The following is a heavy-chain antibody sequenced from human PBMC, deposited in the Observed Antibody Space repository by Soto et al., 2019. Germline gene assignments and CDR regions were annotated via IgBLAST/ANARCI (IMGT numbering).Heavy chain of an antibody. D-gene: IGHD3-22*01. J-gene: IGHJ4*02. V-gene: IGHV3-43D*04. Sequence: EVQLVESGGVVVQPGGSLRLSCAASGFTFDDYAMHWVRQAPGKGLEWVSLISWDGGSTYYADSVKGRFTISRDNSKNSPYLQMNSLRAEDTALYYCARERDYYSSGLPLDYWGQGNLGPGSS. CDR1: GFTFDDYA. CDR3: ARERDYYSSGLPLDY. CDR2: ISWDGGST.